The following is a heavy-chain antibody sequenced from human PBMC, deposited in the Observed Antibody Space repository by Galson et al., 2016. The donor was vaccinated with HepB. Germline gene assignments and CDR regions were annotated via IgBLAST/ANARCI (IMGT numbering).Heavy chain of an antibody. CDR2: ISSDWSGT. V-gene: IGHV3-74*01. CDR1: GFTFSSYW. CDR3: ARDLMSPYNWFDP. J-gene: IGHJ5*02. Sequence: SLRLSCAASGFTFSSYWMHWVRQAPGKGLVWVSRISSDWSGTSYADSVKGRFTISRDNAKNTLYLQMNSLSAEDTAVYYCARDLMSPYNWFDPWGQGALVTVSS.